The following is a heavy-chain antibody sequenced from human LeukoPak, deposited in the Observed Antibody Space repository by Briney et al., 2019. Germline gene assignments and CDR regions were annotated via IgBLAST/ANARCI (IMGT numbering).Heavy chain of an antibody. V-gene: IGHV3-23*01. CDR3: ARGYCSSISCYVDY. D-gene: IGHD2-2*01. CDR2: ISGSGGST. Sequence: GGSLRLSCAASGFTFSSYAMSWVRQAPGKGLEWVSAISGSGGSTYYADSVKGRFTISRDNSKNTLYLQMNSLRAEDTAVYYCARGYCSSISCYVDYWGQGTLVTVSS. J-gene: IGHJ4*02. CDR1: GFTFSSYA.